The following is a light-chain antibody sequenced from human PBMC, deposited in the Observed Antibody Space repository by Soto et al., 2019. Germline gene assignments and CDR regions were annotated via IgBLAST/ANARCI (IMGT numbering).Light chain of an antibody. Sequence: QSVLTQPPSASGPPGQRVTISCSGSSSNIGSNYVYWYQQLPGTATKLLIYRNNQRPSGVPDRFSGSKSGTSASLAISGLRSEDEADYYCAAWDDSLSRVFGGGTKLTVL. CDR2: RNN. V-gene: IGLV1-47*01. CDR3: AAWDDSLSRV. CDR1: SSNIGSNY. J-gene: IGLJ3*02.